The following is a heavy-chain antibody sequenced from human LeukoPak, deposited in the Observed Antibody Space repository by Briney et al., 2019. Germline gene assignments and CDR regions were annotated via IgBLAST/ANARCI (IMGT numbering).Heavy chain of an antibody. CDR2: ISAYNGNT. CDR3: ARVPYDYGDYANDY. J-gene: IGHJ4*02. Sequence: ASVKVSCKASGYTFTSYGISWVRQAPGQGLEWMGWISAYNGNTNYAQKLQGRVTMTTDTSPSTAYMELRSVRSDDTAVYYCARVPYDYGDYANDYWGQGTLDSVSS. V-gene: IGHV1-18*01. CDR1: GYTFTSYG. D-gene: IGHD4-17*01.